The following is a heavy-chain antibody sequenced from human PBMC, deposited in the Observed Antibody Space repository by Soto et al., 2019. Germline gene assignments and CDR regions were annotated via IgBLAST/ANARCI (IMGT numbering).Heavy chain of an antibody. J-gene: IGHJ4*02. CDR3: ARDAYYDESSGYFDY. Sequence: EVQLVESGGGLVQPGGSLRLSCAASGFIFNNYWITWVRQAPGKGLEGVANIKQDGSEKYYVDSVKGRFTISRDNAKNSLYLQMTSLRADDTAVYYCARDAYYDESSGYFDYWGQGTLVTVSS. CDR1: GFIFNNYW. D-gene: IGHD3-22*01. CDR2: IKQDGSEK. V-gene: IGHV3-7*01.